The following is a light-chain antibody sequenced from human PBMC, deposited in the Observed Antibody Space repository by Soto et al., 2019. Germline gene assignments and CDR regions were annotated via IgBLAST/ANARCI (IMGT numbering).Light chain of an antibody. J-gene: IGLJ3*02. CDR2: EDT. Sequence: QSVLTQPASVSGSPGQSITISCSATSSDVGSFQVVSWYQHHPGKAPKVMIYEDTKRPSGISNRFSGSKSGNTASLTISGLQAEDEAYYYCCSYAGSSTWVFGGGTKVTAL. V-gene: IGLV2-23*01. CDR1: SSDVGSFQV. CDR3: CSYAGSSTWV.